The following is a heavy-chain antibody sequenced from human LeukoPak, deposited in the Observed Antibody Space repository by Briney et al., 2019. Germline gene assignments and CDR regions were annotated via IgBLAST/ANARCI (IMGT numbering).Heavy chain of an antibody. V-gene: IGHV3-30*04. Sequence: GGSLRLSCAASRFTFSSYAMNWVRQAPGKGLEWVTFICNNGSNKYYADSVKGRFTISRDNSKNTLYLQMNSLRAEDTAVYYCARDGYDSSGYRMGADYYYGMDVWGQGTTVTVSS. CDR2: ICNNGSNK. CDR3: ARDGYDSSGYRMGADYYYGMDV. J-gene: IGHJ6*02. D-gene: IGHD3-22*01. CDR1: RFTFSSYA.